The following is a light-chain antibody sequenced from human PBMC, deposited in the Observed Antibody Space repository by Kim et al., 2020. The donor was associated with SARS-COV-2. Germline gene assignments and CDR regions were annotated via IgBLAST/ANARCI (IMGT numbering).Light chain of an antibody. CDR1: QSISNY. Sequence: DIQMTQSPSSLSASVGDRVTITCRASQSISNYLNWYQQKPGKAPNLLICAASSLQSGVPSRFSGSGSGTDFTLTISFLQPEDFATYYCQQSYSTPITFGQGTRLEIK. J-gene: IGKJ5*01. CDR3: QQSYSTPIT. CDR2: AAS. V-gene: IGKV1-39*01.